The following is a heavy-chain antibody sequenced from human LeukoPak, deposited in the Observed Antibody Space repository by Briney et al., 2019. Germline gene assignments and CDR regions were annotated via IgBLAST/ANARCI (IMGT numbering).Heavy chain of an antibody. V-gene: IGHV1-8*01. CDR3: ARTPTYYYGSGTTD. Sequence: GASVKVSCKASGYTFTSYDINWVRQATGQGLEWMGWMNPNSGNTGYAQKFQGRVTMTRNTSISTAYMELSSLRSEDTAVYYRARTPTYYYGSGTTDWGQGTLVTVSS. J-gene: IGHJ4*02. CDR1: GYTFTSYD. CDR2: MNPNSGNT. D-gene: IGHD3-10*01.